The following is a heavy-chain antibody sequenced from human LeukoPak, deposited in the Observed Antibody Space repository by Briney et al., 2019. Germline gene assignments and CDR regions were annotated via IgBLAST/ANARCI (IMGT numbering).Heavy chain of an antibody. J-gene: IGHJ6*04. CDR3: ARDLVDTAIDV. CDR2: IYHSGST. CDR1: GYSISSGYY. Sequence: SETLSLTCTVSGYSISSGYYWGWIRQPPGKGLEWIGSIYHSGSTYYNPSLKSRVTISVDTAKNQFSLKLSSVTAADTAVYYCARDLVDTAIDVWGKGTTVTVSS. D-gene: IGHD5-18*01. V-gene: IGHV4-38-2*02.